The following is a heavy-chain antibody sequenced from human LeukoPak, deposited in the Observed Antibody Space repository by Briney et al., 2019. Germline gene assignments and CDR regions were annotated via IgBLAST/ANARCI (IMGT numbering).Heavy chain of an antibody. CDR3: ARDEAVRRNSGNGHFQH. V-gene: IGHV3-33*01. CDR1: GFTFSSYG. D-gene: IGHD5-12*01. Sequence: PGGSLRLSCAASGFTFSSYGMHWVRQAPGKGLEWVAVIWYDGSNKYYADSVKGRFTISRDNSKNTLYLQMNSLRAEDTAVYYCARDEAVRRNSGNGHFQHWGQGTLVTVSS. J-gene: IGHJ1*01. CDR2: IWYDGSNK.